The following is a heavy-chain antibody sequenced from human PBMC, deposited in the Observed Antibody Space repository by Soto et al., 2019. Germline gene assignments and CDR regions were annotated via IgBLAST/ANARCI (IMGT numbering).Heavy chain of an antibody. J-gene: IGHJ4*02. Sequence: PGGSLRLSCAASGFTFSSYAMSWVRQAPGKGLEWVSAISGSGGSTYYADSVKGRFTISRDNSKNTLYLQMNSLRAEDTAVYYCAKGSGYDILTGDFDYWGQGTLVTVSS. CDR2: ISGSGGST. V-gene: IGHV3-23*01. D-gene: IGHD3-9*01. CDR1: GFTFSSYA. CDR3: AKGSGYDILTGDFDY.